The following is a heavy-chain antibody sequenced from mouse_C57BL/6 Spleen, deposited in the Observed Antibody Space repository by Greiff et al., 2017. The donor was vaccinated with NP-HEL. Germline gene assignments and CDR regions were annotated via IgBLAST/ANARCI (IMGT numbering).Heavy chain of an antibody. D-gene: IGHD1-1*01. CDR3: TRPVVFDY. J-gene: IGHJ2*01. Sequence: QVQLQQSGAELVRPGASVTLSCKASGYTFTDYEMHWVKQTPVHGLEWIGAIDPETGGTAYNQKFKGKAILTADNSSSTAYMELRSLTSEDSAVYYCTRPVVFDYWGQGTTLTVSS. CDR2: IDPETGGT. CDR1: GYTFTDYE. V-gene: IGHV1-15*01.